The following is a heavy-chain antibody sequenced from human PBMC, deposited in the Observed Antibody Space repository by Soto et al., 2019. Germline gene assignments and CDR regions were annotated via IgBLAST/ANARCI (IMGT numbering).Heavy chain of an antibody. Sequence: SVKVSCKASGGAFSSYAISWVRQAPGQGLEWMGGIIPIFGTANYAQKFQGRVTITADESTSTAYMELSSLRSEDTAVYYCARDSKDTAMVTLVYYYGMDVWGQGTTVTVSS. CDR1: GGAFSSYA. J-gene: IGHJ6*02. CDR2: IIPIFGTA. V-gene: IGHV1-69*13. CDR3: ARDSKDTAMVTLVYYYGMDV. D-gene: IGHD5-18*01.